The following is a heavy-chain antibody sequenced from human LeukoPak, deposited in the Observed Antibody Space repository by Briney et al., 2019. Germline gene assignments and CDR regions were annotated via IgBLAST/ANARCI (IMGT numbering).Heavy chain of an antibody. D-gene: IGHD6-6*01. CDR3: AREQQLGDAFDI. J-gene: IGHJ3*02. CDR1: GFTFSSYS. CDR2: ISSSSSYI. Sequence: PGGSLRLSXAASGFTFSSYSMNWVRQAPGKGLEWVSSISSSSSYIYYADSVKGRFTISRDNAKNSLYLQMNSLRAEDTAVYYCAREQQLGDAFDIWGQGTMVTVSS. V-gene: IGHV3-21*01.